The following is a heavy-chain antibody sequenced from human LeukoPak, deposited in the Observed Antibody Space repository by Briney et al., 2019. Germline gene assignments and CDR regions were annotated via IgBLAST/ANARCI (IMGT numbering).Heavy chain of an antibody. CDR1: GGSFSGYY. CDR2: INHSGST. J-gene: IGHJ3*02. Sequence: NPSETLSLTCAAYGGSFSGYYWSWIRQPPGKGLEWIGEINHSGSTNYNPSLKSRVTISVDTSKNQFSLKLSSVTAADTAVYYCARGITSSGRMGAFDIWGQGTMVTVSS. V-gene: IGHV4-34*01. CDR3: ARGITSSGRMGAFDI. D-gene: IGHD6-19*01.